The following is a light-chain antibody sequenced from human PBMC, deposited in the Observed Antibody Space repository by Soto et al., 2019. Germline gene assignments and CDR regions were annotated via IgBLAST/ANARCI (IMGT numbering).Light chain of an antibody. CDR3: QQYNDYSAT. Sequence: DIEMVQSPSALSASVGDTVTITCRASQKSSPWLAWYQQKPGQAPKLLMYDVSSLKRGVPSRFSGSGYGTEFTLTISSLQPDDFATYYCQQYNDYSATFGQGTKVDIK. J-gene: IGKJ1*01. CDR1: QKSSPW. V-gene: IGKV1-5*01. CDR2: DVS.